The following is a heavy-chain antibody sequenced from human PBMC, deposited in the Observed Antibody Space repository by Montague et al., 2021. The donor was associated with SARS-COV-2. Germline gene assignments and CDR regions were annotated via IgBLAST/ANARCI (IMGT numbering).Heavy chain of an antibody. D-gene: IGHD5-24*01. CDR3: AKASHIYERWGLRTGWFDP. V-gene: IGHV4-34*10. CDR2: VIHSGNT. Sequence: SETLSLTCAVSGASFSSYHWTWIRQSPGRGLEWIGDVIHSGNTSYNPSLQIRLTMSVDTYKKQLSLRLSSVTAADTAGYFCAKASHIYERWGLRTGWFDPWGQGTLVTVSS. J-gene: IGHJ5*02. CDR1: GASFSSYH.